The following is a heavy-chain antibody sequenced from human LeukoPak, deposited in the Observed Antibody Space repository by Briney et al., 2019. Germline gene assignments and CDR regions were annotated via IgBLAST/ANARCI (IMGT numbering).Heavy chain of an antibody. J-gene: IGHJ4*02. D-gene: IGHD3-22*01. CDR2: INHRGST. V-gene: IGHV4-34*01. CDR3: TRLLYDTSGYYHDY. Sequence: SETLSLTCAVYGGSFSGYYWSWIRQPPGKGLEWIGEINHRGSTQYNPSLRNRVTISVDTSKNQFSLKLNSVTAADTAVYYCTRLLYDTSGYYHDYWGQGTLVTVSS. CDR1: GGSFSGYY.